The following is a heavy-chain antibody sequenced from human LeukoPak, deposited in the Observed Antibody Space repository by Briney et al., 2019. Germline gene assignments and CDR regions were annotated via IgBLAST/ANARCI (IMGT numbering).Heavy chain of an antibody. CDR3: AARTDGRPPDFDY. V-gene: IGHV1-58*02. D-gene: IGHD3/OR15-3a*01. CDR1: GFTFTSSA. Sequence: GTSVKVSCKASGFTFTSSAMQRVRQARGQRLEWIGWIVVGSGNTNYAQKFQERVTITRDMSTSTAYMELSSLRSEDTAVYYCAARTDGRPPDFDYWGQGTLVTVSS. J-gene: IGHJ4*02. CDR2: IVVGSGNT.